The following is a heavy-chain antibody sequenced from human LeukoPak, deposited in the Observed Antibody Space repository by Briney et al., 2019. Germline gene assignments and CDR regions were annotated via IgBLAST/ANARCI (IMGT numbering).Heavy chain of an antibody. CDR1: GYSISSGYY. Sequence: PSETLSLTSTVSGYSISSGYYWGWIRQPPGKGLEWIGRIYHSGSTYYNPYLKRRVTISVDTSKNQFSLKLSSVTGADTAVYYCAREWGPNIVVVPAAAALNWFDPWGQGTLVTVSS. CDR3: AREWGPNIVVVPAAAALNWFDP. V-gene: IGHV4-38-2*02. J-gene: IGHJ5*02. CDR2: IYHSGST. D-gene: IGHD2-2*01.